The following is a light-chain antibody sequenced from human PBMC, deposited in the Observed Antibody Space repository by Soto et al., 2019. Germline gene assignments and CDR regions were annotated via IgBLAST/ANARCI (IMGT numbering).Light chain of an antibody. V-gene: IGKV3-15*01. J-gene: IGKJ5*01. Sequence: IVMTQSPATLSVSPWERVTLSCRAGQGVTTNFAWYQQKSGQSPRLLIYDVSTRATGVPARFSGTGSETDFTLTISGLQSDDSAVYFCQQYNNWPFSFGQGTRLEIK. CDR3: QQYNNWPFS. CDR1: QGVTTN. CDR2: DVS.